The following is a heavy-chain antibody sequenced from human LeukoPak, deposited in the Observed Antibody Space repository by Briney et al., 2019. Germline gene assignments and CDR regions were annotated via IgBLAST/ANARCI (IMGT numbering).Heavy chain of an antibody. V-gene: IGHV4-31*02. CDR2: ISYSGST. CDR1: GFTFSDYY. CDR3: ARDRIGGYSYGSLDP. Sequence: LRLSCAASGFTFSDYYMSWIRQPPGKGLEWIGYISYSGSTYYKSSLKTRITISADPSKTQFSLQLSSVTAADTAVYYCARDRIGGYSYGSLDPWGQGTLVTVSS. D-gene: IGHD5-18*01. J-gene: IGHJ5*02.